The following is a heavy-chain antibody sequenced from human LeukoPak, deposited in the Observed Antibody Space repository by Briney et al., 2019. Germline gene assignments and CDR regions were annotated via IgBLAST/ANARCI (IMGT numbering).Heavy chain of an antibody. V-gene: IGHV3-30-3*01. Sequence: GRSLRLSCAASGFTFSSYAMHWVRQAPGKGLEWVAVISYDGSNKYYADSVKGRFTISRDNSKNTLYLQMNSLRAEDTAVYYCARNYYDYWGQGTLVTVSS. CDR1: GFTFSSYA. CDR2: ISYDGSNK. J-gene: IGHJ4*02. CDR3: ARNYYDY.